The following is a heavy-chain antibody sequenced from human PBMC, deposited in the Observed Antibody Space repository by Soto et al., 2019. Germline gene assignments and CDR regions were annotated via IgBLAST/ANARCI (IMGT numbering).Heavy chain of an antibody. V-gene: IGHV1-3*01. CDR1: GYTFTSYA. J-gene: IGHJ1*01. CDR3: ARAWAGYCSGGSCSPKYFQH. D-gene: IGHD2-15*01. CDR2: INGGNGNT. Sequence: ASVKVSCKASGYTFTSYAMHWVRQAPGQRLEWMGWINGGNGNTKYSQKFQGRVTITRDTSASTAYMALSSLRSEDTAVYYCARAWAGYCSGGSCSPKYFQHWGQGTLVTVS.